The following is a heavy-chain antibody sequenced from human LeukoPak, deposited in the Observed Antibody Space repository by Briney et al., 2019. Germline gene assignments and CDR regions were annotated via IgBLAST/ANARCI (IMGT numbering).Heavy chain of an antibody. V-gene: IGHV5-51*01. CDR3: ASGISKYSSSWTPFDY. D-gene: IGHD6-13*01. CDR1: GYSFTSYW. Sequence: GESLQISCQGSGYSFTSYWIGWVRQMPGKGLEWMGIIYPGDSDTRYSPSFQGQVTISADKSISTAYLQWSSLKASDTAMYYCASGISKYSSSWTPFDYWGQGTLVTVSS. CDR2: IYPGDSDT. J-gene: IGHJ4*02.